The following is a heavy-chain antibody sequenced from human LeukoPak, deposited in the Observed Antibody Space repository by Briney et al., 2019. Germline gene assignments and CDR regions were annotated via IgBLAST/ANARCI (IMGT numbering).Heavy chain of an antibody. V-gene: IGHV3-7*01. Sequence: GGSLRLSCAGSGFPFSNYWMAWVRQAPGKGLEWVANMKEDGGEINYVDSVKGRFTISRDNAKNSLDLQMNSLRVDDTAVFYCVRDRGYSTFDYWGQGTLVIVSS. CDR1: GFPFSNYW. J-gene: IGHJ4*02. CDR3: VRDRGYSTFDY. CDR2: MKEDGGEI. D-gene: IGHD4-23*01.